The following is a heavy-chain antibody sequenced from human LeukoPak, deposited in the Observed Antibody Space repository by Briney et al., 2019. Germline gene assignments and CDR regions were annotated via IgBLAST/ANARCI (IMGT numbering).Heavy chain of an antibody. CDR2: INHGGST. CDR3: ARSRAGNDFLSAFYAFDI. Sequence: SETLSLTRAVYGGSLSSYYWSWIRQPPGKGLEWIGEINHGGSTNNNPSLKSRVTVLVDASKNQFSLKLSSVTAADSAVYYCARSRAGNDFLSAFYAFDIWGQGTMVTVSS. D-gene: IGHD3-3*01. CDR1: GGSLSSYY. J-gene: IGHJ3*02. V-gene: IGHV4-34*01.